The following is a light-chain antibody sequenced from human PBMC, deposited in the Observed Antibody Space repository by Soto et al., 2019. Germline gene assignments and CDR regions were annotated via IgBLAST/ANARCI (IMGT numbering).Light chain of an antibody. CDR1: SSDVGGYNY. CDR3: SPYTKSSNH. Sequence: SLLPKPSSVSVSAGQSITISCPGTSSDVGGYNYVSWYQQHPGKAPKLMSYDVSNRPSGLSTPFSGFKSRNTGSLTISGLQAEDEADYYCSPYTKSSNHFATGTKVTVL. V-gene: IGLV2-14*01. CDR2: DVS. J-gene: IGLJ1*01.